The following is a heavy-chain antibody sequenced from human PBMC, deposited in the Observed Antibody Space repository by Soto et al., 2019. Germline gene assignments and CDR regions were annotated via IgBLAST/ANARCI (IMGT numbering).Heavy chain of an antibody. D-gene: IGHD3-16*01. CDR3: ARGRYALDY. CDR1: GFTLSDYY. V-gene: IGHV3-11*01. CDR2: ISGSGNTI. Sequence: QVQLVESGGGLVKPGGSLRLSCAASGFTLSDYYMSWIRQAPGKGLEWVSHISGSGNTIDYADSVNGRFTISRDNAKNSLYLQMNSLRDDDTAVFYCARGRYALDYWGQGTRVTVSS. J-gene: IGHJ4*02.